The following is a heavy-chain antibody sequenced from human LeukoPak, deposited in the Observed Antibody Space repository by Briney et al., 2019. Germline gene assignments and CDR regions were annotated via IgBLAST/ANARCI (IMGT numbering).Heavy chain of an antibody. CDR1: GFTFSSYA. J-gene: IGHJ5*02. Sequence: PGGSLRLSCAASGFTFSSYAMHWVRQAPGKGLEWVAVISYDGSNKYYADPVKGRFTISRDNSKNTLYLQMNSLRAEDTAVYYCASSGSPNWFDPWGQGTLVTVSS. CDR2: ISYDGSNK. CDR3: ASSGSPNWFDP. V-gene: IGHV3-30*01. D-gene: IGHD6-13*01.